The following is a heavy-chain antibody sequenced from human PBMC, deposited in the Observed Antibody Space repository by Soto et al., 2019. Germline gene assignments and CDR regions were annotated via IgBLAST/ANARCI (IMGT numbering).Heavy chain of an antibody. J-gene: IGHJ6*02. D-gene: IGHD3-10*01. CDR2: ISAGGENT. V-gene: IGHV3-23*01. CDR1: GFTFNAYT. CDR3: AKEWNYYGSGKNRQSYGMDV. Sequence: LRLSCVASGFTFNAYTMGWVRQSPWMWLEWVSVISAGGENTYSADSVRGRFAISRDNSMNTVYLQMDTLRAEDTAVYYCAKEWNYYGSGKNRQSYGMDVWGQGTTVTVSS.